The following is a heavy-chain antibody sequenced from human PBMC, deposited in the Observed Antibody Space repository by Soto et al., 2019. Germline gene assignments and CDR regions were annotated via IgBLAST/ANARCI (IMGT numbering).Heavy chain of an antibody. CDR1: GGSISSYY. Sequence: ASETLSLTCTVSGGSISSYYWSWIRQPPGKGLEWIGYIYYSGSTNYNPSLKSRVTISVDTSKNQFSLKLSSVTAADTAVYYCARARIQLAPNAPIYFDYWGQGTLVTVSS. V-gene: IGHV4-59*01. D-gene: IGHD5-18*01. CDR2: IYYSGST. CDR3: ARARIQLAPNAPIYFDY. J-gene: IGHJ4*02.